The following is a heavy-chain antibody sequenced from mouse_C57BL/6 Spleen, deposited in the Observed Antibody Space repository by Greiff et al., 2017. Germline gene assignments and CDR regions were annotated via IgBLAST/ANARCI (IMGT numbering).Heavy chain of an antibody. V-gene: IGHV1-76*01. CDR3: AREGGIITMVVASFDD. CDR1: GYTFTDYY. CDR2: IYPGSGNT. Sequence: VQLQQSGAELVRPGASVKLSCKASGYTFTDYYINWVKQRPGQGLEWIARIYPGSGNTYYNEKFKGKATLTAEKSSSTAYMQLSSLTSEYSAVYFCAREGGIITMVVASFDDWGQGTTLTVSS. J-gene: IGHJ2*01. D-gene: IGHD1-1*01.